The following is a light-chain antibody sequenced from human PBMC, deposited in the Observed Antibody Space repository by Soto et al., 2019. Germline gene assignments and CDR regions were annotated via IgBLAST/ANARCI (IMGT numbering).Light chain of an antibody. V-gene: IGKV1-8*01. CDR1: QGISNY. Sequence: AIRMTQSPSSFSASTGDRVTITCRASQGISNYLAWYQQKPGKAPKLLIHTASILESGVPFRFSGSGSGTEFTLTFTSLQSEDIAAYYCQQYYGSPYTFGQGTRLEIK. J-gene: IGKJ2*01. CDR3: QQYYGSPYT. CDR2: TAS.